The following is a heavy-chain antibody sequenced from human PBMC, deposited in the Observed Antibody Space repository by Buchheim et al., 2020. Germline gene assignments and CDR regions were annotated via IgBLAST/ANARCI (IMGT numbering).Heavy chain of an antibody. Sequence: QVQLVESGGGVVQPGRSLRLSCAASGFIFSSYGMHWVRQAPGKGLEWVAVISYDGSNKYYADSVKGRFTISRDNSKNTLYLQMNSLRAEDTAVYYCARSRYGSGSYSDYWGQGTL. V-gene: IGHV3-30*03. CDR2: ISYDGSNK. CDR3: ARSRYGSGSYSDY. D-gene: IGHD3-10*01. J-gene: IGHJ4*02. CDR1: GFIFSSYG.